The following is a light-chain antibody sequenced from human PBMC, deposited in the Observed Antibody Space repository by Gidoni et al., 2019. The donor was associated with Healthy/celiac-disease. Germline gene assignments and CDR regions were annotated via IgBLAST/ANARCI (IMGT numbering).Light chain of an antibody. CDR2: DAS. V-gene: IGKV3-11*01. J-gene: IGKJ2*01. Sequence: EIVLTQSPATLSLAPGERATLSYRASQSVSSYLAWYQQKPGQAPRLLIYDASTRATGIPARFSCSGSGTDFTLTISSLEPEDFAVYFCQQRSNWPPAFGQGTKLEIK. CDR1: QSVSSY. CDR3: QQRSNWPPA.